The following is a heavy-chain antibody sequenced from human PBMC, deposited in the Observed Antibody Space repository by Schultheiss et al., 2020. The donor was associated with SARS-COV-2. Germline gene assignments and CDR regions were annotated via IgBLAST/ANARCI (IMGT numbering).Heavy chain of an antibody. V-gene: IGHV1-3*01. CDR3: ARGGLYGDYVFDY. CDR2: IIPIFGTA. CDR1: GYTFTSYA. Sequence: ASVKVSCKASGYTFTSYAMHWVRQAPGQRLEWMGGIIPIFGTANYAQKFQGRVTITRDTSASTAYMELSSLRSEDTAVYYCARGGLYGDYVFDYWGQGTLVTVSS. D-gene: IGHD4-17*01. J-gene: IGHJ4*02.